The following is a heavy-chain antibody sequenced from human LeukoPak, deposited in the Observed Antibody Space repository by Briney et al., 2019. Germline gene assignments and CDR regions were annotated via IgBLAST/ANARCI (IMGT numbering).Heavy chain of an antibody. V-gene: IGHV1-2*02. CDR1: GDAFTGYY. D-gene: IGHD2-2*02. J-gene: IGHJ3*01. Sequence: ASVKVSCKASGDAFTGYYMHWVRQAPGQGLEWMGWINPNSGGTNYAQKFQGRVTMTRDTSISTAYMELSRLRSDATAVYYCAREKGYCSRTSCYIAFDCWGQGTMVTVSS. CDR3: AREKGYCSRTSCYIAFDC. CDR2: INPNSGGT.